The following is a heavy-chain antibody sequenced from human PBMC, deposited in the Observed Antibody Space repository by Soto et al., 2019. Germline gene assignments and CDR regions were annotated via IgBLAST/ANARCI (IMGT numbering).Heavy chain of an antibody. CDR2: INHSGST. CDR3: ARGGRGYRFGYIDY. D-gene: IGHD5-18*01. J-gene: IGHJ4*02. Sequence: PSETLSLTCTVSGGSISSYYWSWISQPPGKGLEWIGEINHSGSTNYNPSLKSRVTISVDTSKNQFSLKLSSVTAADTAVYYCARGGRGYRFGYIDYWGQGTLVTVSS. V-gene: IGHV4-34*01. CDR1: GGSISSYY.